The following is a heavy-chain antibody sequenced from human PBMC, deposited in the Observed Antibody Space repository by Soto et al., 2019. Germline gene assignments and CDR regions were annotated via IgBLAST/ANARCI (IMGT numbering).Heavy chain of an antibody. CDR3: ARVGGSGSYYPNWFDP. J-gene: IGHJ5*02. D-gene: IGHD3-10*01. V-gene: IGHV3-7*03. Sequence: EVQLVESGGGLVQPGGSLRLSCAASGFTFSSYWMSWVRQAPGKGLEWVANIKQDGSEKYYVDSVKGRFTISRDNAKNSLYLQMNSLRAEDTAVYYCARVGGSGSYYPNWFDPWGQGTLVTVSS. CDR1: GFTFSSYW. CDR2: IKQDGSEK.